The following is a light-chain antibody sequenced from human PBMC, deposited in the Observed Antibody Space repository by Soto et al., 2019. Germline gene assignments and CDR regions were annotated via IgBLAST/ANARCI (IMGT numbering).Light chain of an antibody. Sequence: EVVFAQSPGTLSLSPGERATLSCRASQSVSSSQLTWFQQKPGQAPRLLIYAASNRAAGIPDRFSGSGSGTDFTLTISRLEPEDFAVYYCQQYGSAPFTFGQGTKVDIK. CDR2: AAS. J-gene: IGKJ3*01. CDR1: QSVSSSQ. CDR3: QQYGSAPFT. V-gene: IGKV3-20*01.